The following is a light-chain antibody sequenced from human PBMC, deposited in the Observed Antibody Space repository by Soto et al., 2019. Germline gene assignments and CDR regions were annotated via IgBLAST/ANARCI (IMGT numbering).Light chain of an antibody. J-gene: IGKJ4*01. Sequence: EIVLTQSPGTLSLSPGERATLSCRASQSVSSSYLAWYQQKPGQAPRLLIYGASSRATGIPDRFSGSGSGTDVTLTISRLVPEDFAVYYCQQYGSSPPLTFGGGTKVEIK. CDR1: QSVSSSY. V-gene: IGKV3-20*01. CDR2: GAS. CDR3: QQYGSSPPLT.